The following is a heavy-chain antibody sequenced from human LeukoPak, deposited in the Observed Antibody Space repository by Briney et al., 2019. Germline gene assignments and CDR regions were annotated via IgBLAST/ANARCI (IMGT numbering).Heavy chain of an antibody. CDR2: INHSGST. CDR3: ARGRGYDPVVFYFDY. D-gene: IGHD5-12*01. V-gene: IGHV4-34*01. CDR1: GGSFSGYY. Sequence: PSETLSLTCAVYGGSFSGYYWSWIRQPPGKGLEWIGEINHSGSTNYNPSLKSRVTISVDTSKNQFSLKLSSVTAADTAVYYCARGRGYDPVVFYFDYWGQGNLVTVSS. J-gene: IGHJ4*02.